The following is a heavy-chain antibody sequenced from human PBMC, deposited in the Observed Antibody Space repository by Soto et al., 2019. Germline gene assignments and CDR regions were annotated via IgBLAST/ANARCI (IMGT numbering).Heavy chain of an antibody. CDR3: AKRPRALLTFDY. J-gene: IGHJ4*02. D-gene: IGHD1-26*01. V-gene: IGHV3-23*01. Sequence: PGGSLRLSCAASGFTFSNYVMSWVRQAPGKGLEWVSSISGSGGNSYYADSVKGRFTISRDNSKNTLYLQMNSLRAEDTAIYYCAKRPRALLTFDYWGQGTLVTVSS. CDR2: ISGSGGNS. CDR1: GFTFSNYV.